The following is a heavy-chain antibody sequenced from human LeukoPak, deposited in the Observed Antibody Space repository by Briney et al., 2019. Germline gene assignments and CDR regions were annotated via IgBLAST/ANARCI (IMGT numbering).Heavy chain of an antibody. CDR1: GFTFGDYG. CDR2: ISWNSASV. Sequence: HPGRSLRLSCEASGFTFGDYGMHWVRQAPGKGLEWVSTISWNSASVGYVDSVKGRFTISRDNAKKTLYLQMNSLRPEDTALYYCAKDYGYSSSWYDYWGQGTLVTVSS. V-gene: IGHV3-9*01. CDR3: AKDYGYSSSWYDY. D-gene: IGHD6-13*01. J-gene: IGHJ4*02.